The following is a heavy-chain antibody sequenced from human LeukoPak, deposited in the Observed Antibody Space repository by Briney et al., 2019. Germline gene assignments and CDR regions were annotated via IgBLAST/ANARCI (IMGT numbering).Heavy chain of an antibody. CDR2: IYTSGST. Sequence: SETLSLTCAVYGGSFSGYYWSWIRQPPGKGLEWIGRIYTSGSTNYNPSLTSRVTMSVDTSKNQFSLTLSSVTTAATAVHYCAGITMVRGIIPYYYYYYYMDVWGKGTTVTVSS. D-gene: IGHD3-10*01. V-gene: IGHV4-59*10. J-gene: IGHJ6*03. CDR3: AGITMVRGIIPYYYYYYYMDV. CDR1: GGSFSGYY.